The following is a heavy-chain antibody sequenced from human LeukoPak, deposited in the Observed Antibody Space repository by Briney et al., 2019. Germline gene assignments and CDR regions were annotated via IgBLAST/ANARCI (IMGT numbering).Heavy chain of an antibody. J-gene: IGHJ5*02. V-gene: IGHV1-2*02. CDR3: ARVPRYSNYAFAWFDP. CDR1: GYTFTGYY. D-gene: IGHD4-11*01. CDR2: INPNSGGT. Sequence: ASVKVSCKASGYTFTGYYMHWVPQAPGQGLEGMGWINPNSGGTNYAQTLQGRVTMTRDTSISTAYMELSRLRSDDTAVYYCARVPRYSNYAFAWFDPWGQGTLVTVSS.